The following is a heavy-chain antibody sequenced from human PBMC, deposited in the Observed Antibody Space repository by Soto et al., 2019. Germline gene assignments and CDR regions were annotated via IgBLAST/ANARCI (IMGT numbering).Heavy chain of an antibody. CDR3: AKERVPAATPDPMDV. Sequence: PGGSLRLSCAASGFTFSSYGMHWVRQAPGKGLEWVAVISYDGSNKYYADSVKGRFTISRDNSKNTLYLQMNSLRAEDTAVYYCAKERVPAATPDPMDVWGQGTTVTVSS. V-gene: IGHV3-30*18. J-gene: IGHJ6*02. CDR2: ISYDGSNK. D-gene: IGHD2-2*01. CDR1: GFTFSSYG.